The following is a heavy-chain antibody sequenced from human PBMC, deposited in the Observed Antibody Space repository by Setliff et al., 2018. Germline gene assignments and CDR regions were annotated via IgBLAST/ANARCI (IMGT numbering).Heavy chain of an antibody. CDR1: GGSFSGYH. CDR2: IYNSGST. D-gene: IGHD3-16*01. V-gene: IGHV4-59*01. Sequence: PSEDPALTCAVYGGSFSGYHWSWIRQPPGKGLEWIGYIYNSGSTNYNPSLKSRVTISVDTSRNQISLTLSSVTAADTAVYYCARDYQGGWFAPWGQGTLVTVSS. CDR3: ARDYQGGWFAP. J-gene: IGHJ5*02.